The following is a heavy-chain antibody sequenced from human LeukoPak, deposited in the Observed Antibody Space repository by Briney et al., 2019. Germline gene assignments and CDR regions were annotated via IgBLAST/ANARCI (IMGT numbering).Heavy chain of an antibody. J-gene: IGHJ4*02. Sequence: SETLSLTCTVSGGPIRTYQWSWIRQPPGKGLEWIGNIHYSGSANYNPSLKSRVIISVDTSKNQFSLKLSPVTAADTALYYCARGYYDSSGYYQSPIFDYWGQGTLVTVSS. D-gene: IGHD3-22*01. CDR3: ARGYYDSSGYYQSPIFDY. V-gene: IGHV4-59*01. CDR2: IHYSGSA. CDR1: GGPIRTYQ.